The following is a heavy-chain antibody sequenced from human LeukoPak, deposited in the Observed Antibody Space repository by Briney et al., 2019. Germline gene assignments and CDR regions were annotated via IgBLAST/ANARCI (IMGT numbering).Heavy chain of an antibody. D-gene: IGHD1-1*01. CDR2: INAYNGNT. J-gene: IGHJ5*02. Sequence: ASVKVSCKASGYTFTSYGLSWVRQAPGQGLEWMGWINAYNGNTNYAQKLQGRITMTTDTSTSTAYMELRSLRSDDTAVYYCARGGKGLENNWFDPWGQGTLVTVSS. CDR1: GYTFTSYG. CDR3: ARGGKGLENNWFDP. V-gene: IGHV1-18*01.